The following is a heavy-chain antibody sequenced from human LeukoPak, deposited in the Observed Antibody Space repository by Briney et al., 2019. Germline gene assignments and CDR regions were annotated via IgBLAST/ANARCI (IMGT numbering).Heavy chain of an antibody. Sequence: GGSLRLSCAASGFTFSSYAMHWVRQAPGKGLEWVAVISYDGSNKYYADSVKGRFTISRDNSKNTLYLQMNSLRAEDTAVYYCAKILVLWFGELGGYFDYWGQGTLVTVSS. CDR3: AKILVLWFGELGGYFDY. CDR2: ISYDGSNK. V-gene: IGHV3-30*04. J-gene: IGHJ4*02. D-gene: IGHD3-10*01. CDR1: GFTFSSYA.